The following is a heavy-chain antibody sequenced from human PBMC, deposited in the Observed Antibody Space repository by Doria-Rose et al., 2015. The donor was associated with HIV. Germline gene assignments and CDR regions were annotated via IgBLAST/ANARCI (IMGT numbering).Heavy chain of an antibody. J-gene: IGHJ5*02. D-gene: IGHD6-25*01. CDR3: AKQAVNWFDP. Sequence: QVQLQESGPGLVKPSETLSLTCTVSGGSVASGTPYWDWLRHTPGKGLEWIGTIYYSGITYYNPSLMGRVTISLHTSKNQYSLKLISVTAADTGVYYCAKQAVNWFDPWGQGTLVTVSS. CDR1: GGSVASGTPY. CDR2: IYYSGIT. V-gene: IGHV4-39*01.